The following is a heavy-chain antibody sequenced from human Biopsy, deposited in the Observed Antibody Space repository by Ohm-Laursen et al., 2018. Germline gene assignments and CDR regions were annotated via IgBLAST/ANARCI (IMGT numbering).Heavy chain of an antibody. J-gene: IGHJ6*02. Sequence: VASVKASCKVSGYSFTKYYINWVRQAPGQGLEWMGIINPTGGTTSYAEKFQGRVTLTRDTSTGTVYLELNSLIYEDTALYYCARDETGSSVFGPYYYGMDVWGQGTTVTVSS. D-gene: IGHD3-9*01. V-gene: IGHV1-46*01. CDR2: INPTGGTT. CDR3: ARDETGSSVFGPYYYGMDV. CDR1: GYSFTKYY.